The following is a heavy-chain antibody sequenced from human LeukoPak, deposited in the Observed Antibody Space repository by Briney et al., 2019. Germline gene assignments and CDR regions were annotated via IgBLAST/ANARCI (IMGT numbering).Heavy chain of an antibody. CDR1: GGSISSYY. CDR2: IYYSGST. CDR3: ARHNGRGSGWSFDY. J-gene: IGHJ4*02. Sequence: SETLSLTCTVSGGSISSYYWSWIRQPPGKGLEWIGYIYYSGSTNYNPSLKSRVTISVDTSKTQFSLKLSSVTAADTAVYCCARHNGRGSGWSFDYSGQGTLVTVSS. D-gene: IGHD6-19*01. V-gene: IGHV4-59*08.